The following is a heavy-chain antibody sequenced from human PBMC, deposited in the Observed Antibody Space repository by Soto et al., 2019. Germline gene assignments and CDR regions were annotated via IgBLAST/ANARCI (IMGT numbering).Heavy chain of an antibody. Sequence: GASVKVSCKASGYTFTSYGISWVRQAPGQGLEWMGWISAYNGNTNYAQKLQGRVTMTTDTSTSTAYMELRSLRSDDTAVYYCARTSGEYYDILTGYSAPYYFDYWGQGTLVTVSS. CDR1: GYTFTSYG. CDR3: ARTSGEYYDILTGYSAPYYFDY. V-gene: IGHV1-18*01. CDR2: ISAYNGNT. D-gene: IGHD3-9*01. J-gene: IGHJ4*02.